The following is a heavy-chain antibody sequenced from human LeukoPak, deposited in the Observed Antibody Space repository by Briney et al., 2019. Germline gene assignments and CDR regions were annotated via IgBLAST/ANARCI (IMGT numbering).Heavy chain of an antibody. V-gene: IGHV3-66*01. Sequence: PGGSLRLSCAASGFTVSNNYMSWVRQAPGKGREWVSVIYSGGSTYYADSVKGRFTISRDNSKNTLYLQMNSLRAEDTAVYYCARGGSSGYYRYFQHWGQGTLVTVSS. D-gene: IGHD3-22*01. CDR1: GFTVSNNY. CDR3: ARGGSSGYYRYFQH. J-gene: IGHJ1*01. CDR2: IYSGGST.